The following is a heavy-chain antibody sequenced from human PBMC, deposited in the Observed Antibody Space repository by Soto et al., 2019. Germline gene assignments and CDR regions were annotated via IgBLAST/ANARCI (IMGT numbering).Heavy chain of an antibody. CDR3: ARHHPRYGGADY. D-gene: IGHD1-1*01. CDR2: IYPGDSDT. CDR1: GYSFTSYW. Sequence: GESLKISCMASGYSFTSYWIGWVRQMPGKGLEWMGIIYPGDSDTRYSPSFQGQVTISADQSISTDYLQWSSLKASDTAIYYCARHHPRYGGADYWGKGTLVNVPS. V-gene: IGHV5-51*01. J-gene: IGHJ4*02.